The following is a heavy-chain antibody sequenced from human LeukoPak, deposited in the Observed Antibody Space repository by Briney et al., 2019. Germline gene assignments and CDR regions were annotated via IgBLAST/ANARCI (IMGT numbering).Heavy chain of an antibody. CDR1: RFTLSNYW. Sequence: GGSLRLSCAASRFTLSNYWMSWVRQAPGKGLEWVANIKQDGSETYYVDSVKGRFTNSRDNAKNSLFLQMNSLRAEDTAVYYCARDLFEDRVAAAGFDYWGQGTLVTVSS. J-gene: IGHJ4*02. V-gene: IGHV3-7*01. D-gene: IGHD6-13*01. CDR2: IKQDGSET. CDR3: ARDLFEDRVAAAGFDY.